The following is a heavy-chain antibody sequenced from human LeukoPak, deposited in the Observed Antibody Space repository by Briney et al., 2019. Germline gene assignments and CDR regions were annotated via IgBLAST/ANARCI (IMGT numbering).Heavy chain of an antibody. J-gene: IGHJ3*02. CDR3: AGIVATNDAFDI. Sequence: GASVKVSCKASGYTFTSYYMHWVRQAPGQGLEWMGIINPSGGSTSYAQKFQGRVTMTRDTSTSTAYMELSSLRSEDTAVYYCAGIVATNDAFDIWGQGTMVTVSS. D-gene: IGHD5-12*01. V-gene: IGHV1-46*03. CDR2: INPSGGST. CDR1: GYTFTSYY.